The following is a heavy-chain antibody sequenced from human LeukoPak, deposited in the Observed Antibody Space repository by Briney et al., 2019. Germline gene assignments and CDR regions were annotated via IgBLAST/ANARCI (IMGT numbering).Heavy chain of an antibody. Sequence: PGGSLRLSCAASGFTVSSNYMNWVRQAPGKGLEWVSVIYGGGNIYYADSVKGRFTISRDNSKNTLYLQMNSLRAEDTAVYYCAKPSGGYDSSGYYFDYWGQGTLVTVSS. J-gene: IGHJ4*02. CDR2: IYGGGNI. CDR3: AKPSGGYDSSGYYFDY. D-gene: IGHD3-22*01. V-gene: IGHV3-53*01. CDR1: GFTVSSNY.